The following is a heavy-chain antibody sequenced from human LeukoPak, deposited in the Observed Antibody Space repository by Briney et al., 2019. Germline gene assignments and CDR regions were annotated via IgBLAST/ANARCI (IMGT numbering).Heavy chain of an antibody. V-gene: IGHV4-34*01. CDR2: INHSGST. D-gene: IGHD1-1*01. CDR1: GGSFSGYY. Sequence: SETLSLTCAVYGGSFSGYYWSWIRQPPGKGLEWIGEINHSGSTNYNPSLKSRVTISVDTSKNQFSLKLSSVTAAGTAVYYCARPQRKGGRDNFDYWGQGTLVTVSS. CDR3: ARPQRKGGRDNFDY. J-gene: IGHJ4*02.